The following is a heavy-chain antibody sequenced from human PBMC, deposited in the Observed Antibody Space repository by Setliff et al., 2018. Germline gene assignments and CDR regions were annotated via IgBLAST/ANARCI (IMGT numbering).Heavy chain of an antibody. J-gene: IGHJ1*01. V-gene: IGHV3-33*08. D-gene: IGHD3-10*01. CDR1: GFTFSTYR. Sequence: GGSLRLSCAASGFTFSTYRMHWVRQAPGKGLEWVAIIWDDGGYKYHADSVKGRFTISRDNSKNTLYLQMNNLRAEDTALYYCASSSGWIPWIQHWGPGTLVTVSS. CDR3: ASSSGWIPWIQH. CDR2: IWDDGGYK.